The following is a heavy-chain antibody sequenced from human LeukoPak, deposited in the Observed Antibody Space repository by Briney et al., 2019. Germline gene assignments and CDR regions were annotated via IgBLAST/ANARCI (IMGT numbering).Heavy chain of an antibody. Sequence: SETLSLTCTVSGYSISSGYYWGWIRQPPGKGLEWIGSIYHSGSTYYNPSLKSRVTISVDTSKNQFSLKLSSVTAADTAVYYCARAVGDDYGDYVNAFDIWGQGTMVTVSS. V-gene: IGHV4-38-2*02. CDR3: ARAVGDDYGDYVNAFDI. J-gene: IGHJ3*02. CDR1: GYSISSGYY. CDR2: IYHSGST. D-gene: IGHD4-17*01.